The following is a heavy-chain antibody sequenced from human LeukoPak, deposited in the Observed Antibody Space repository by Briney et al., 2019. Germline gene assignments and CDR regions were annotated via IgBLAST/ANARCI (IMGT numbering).Heavy chain of an antibody. V-gene: IGHV1-69*13. J-gene: IGHJ4*02. CDR2: IIPIFGTA. Sequence: SVKVSCKASGGTFSSYAIGWVRQAPGQGLEWMGGIIPIFGTANYAQKFQGRVTITADESTSTAYMELSSLRSEDTAVYYCARESGAAAGYFDYWGQGTLVTVSS. CDR3: ARESGAAAGYFDY. CDR1: GGTFSSYA. D-gene: IGHD6-13*01.